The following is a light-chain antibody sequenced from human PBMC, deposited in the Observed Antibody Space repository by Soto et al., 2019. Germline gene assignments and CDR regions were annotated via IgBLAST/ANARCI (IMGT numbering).Light chain of an antibody. Sequence: QSALTQPASVSGSPGQSITISCTGTSSDIGGYNYVSWYQQHPGKAPKLMIYGVSDRPSGVSTRFSGSRSGNTASLTISGLQAEDEADYSCSSYTSSSPRVFGGGTKLTVL. CDR3: SSYTSSSPRV. J-gene: IGLJ2*01. CDR2: GVS. V-gene: IGLV2-14*01. CDR1: SSDIGGYNY.